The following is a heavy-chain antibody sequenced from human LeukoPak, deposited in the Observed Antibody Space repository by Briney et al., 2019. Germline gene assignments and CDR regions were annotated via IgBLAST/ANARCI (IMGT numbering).Heavy chain of an antibody. CDR1: GFTFSNYW. CDR3: ARLLYYSDSSPFYY. V-gene: IGHV3-7*03. Sequence: GGSLRLSCAASGFTFSNYWMSWVRQAPGKGPEWVATIREDGSEIYYVASVKGRFTISRDNAKNSLYLQMNSLRAEDTAVYYCARLLYYSDSSPFYYWGQGTLVTVSS. J-gene: IGHJ4*02. CDR2: IREDGSEI. D-gene: IGHD3-22*01.